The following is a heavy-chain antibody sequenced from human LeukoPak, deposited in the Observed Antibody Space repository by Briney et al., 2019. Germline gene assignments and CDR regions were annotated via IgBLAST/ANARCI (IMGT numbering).Heavy chain of an antibody. Sequence: SETLSLTCAVYGGSFSGYYWSWIRQPPGKGLEWIGEINHSGSTNYNPSPKSRVTISVDTSKNQFSLKLSSVTAADTAVYYCARAPVAYYYYGMDVWGQGTTVTVSS. D-gene: IGHD6-19*01. CDR3: ARAPVAYYYYGMDV. V-gene: IGHV4-34*01. J-gene: IGHJ6*02. CDR2: INHSGST. CDR1: GGSFSGYY.